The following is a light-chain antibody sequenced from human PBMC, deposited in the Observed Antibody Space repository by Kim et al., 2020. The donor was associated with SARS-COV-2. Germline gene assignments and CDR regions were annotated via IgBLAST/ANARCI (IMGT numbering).Light chain of an antibody. CDR2: QDN. Sequence: SYELTQPPSVSVSPGQTASITCSGAKLGDKYACWYQQKPGQSPVLVIYQDNKRPSGIPERFSGSNSGNTATLIISGTQAMDEADYYCQAWVRSTGVFGGGTQLTVL. J-gene: IGLJ2*01. CDR3: QAWVRSTGV. V-gene: IGLV3-1*01. CDR1: KLGDKY.